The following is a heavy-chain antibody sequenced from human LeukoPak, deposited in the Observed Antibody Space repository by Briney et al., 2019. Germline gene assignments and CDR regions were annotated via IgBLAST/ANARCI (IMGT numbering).Heavy chain of an antibody. CDR1: GGSISSYF. CDR3: ARDADNWNYVYAFDI. J-gene: IGHJ3*02. Sequence: SETLSLTCTVSGGSISSYFWSWIRQPPGTGLEWIGYIYYSGSTNYNPSLKSPVTISLDTSKNQFSLKLSSVTAADTAVYYCARDADNWNYVYAFDIWGQGTMVTVSS. CDR2: IYYSGST. D-gene: IGHD1-7*01. V-gene: IGHV4-59*01.